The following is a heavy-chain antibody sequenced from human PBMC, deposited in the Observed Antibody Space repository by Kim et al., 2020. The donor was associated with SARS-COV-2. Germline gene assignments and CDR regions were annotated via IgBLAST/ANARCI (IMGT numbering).Heavy chain of an antibody. CDR3: TRGVLLWFGESNH. Sequence: GGSLRLSCTASGFTFGDYAMSWVRQAPGKGLEWVGFIRSKAYGGTTEYAASVKGRFTISRDDSKSIAYLQMNSLKTEDTAVYYCTRGVLLWFGESNHWGQGTLVTVSS. J-gene: IGHJ4*02. V-gene: IGHV3-49*04. D-gene: IGHD3-10*01. CDR1: GFTFGDYA. CDR2: IRSKAYGGTT.